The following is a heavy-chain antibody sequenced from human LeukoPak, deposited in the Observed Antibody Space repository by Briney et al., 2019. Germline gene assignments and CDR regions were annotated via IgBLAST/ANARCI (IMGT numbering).Heavy chain of an antibody. CDR2: IYSGGST. CDR3: ARDPGYNSGWYRGYFDY. D-gene: IGHD6-19*01. CDR1: GFTVSSNY. Sequence: GGSLRLSCAASGFTVSSNYMSWVRQAPGKGLEWVSVIYSGGSTYYADSMKGRFTISRDNSKNTLYLQMNSLRAEDTAVYYCARDPGYNSGWYRGYFDYWGQGTLVTVSS. J-gene: IGHJ4*02. V-gene: IGHV3-66*01.